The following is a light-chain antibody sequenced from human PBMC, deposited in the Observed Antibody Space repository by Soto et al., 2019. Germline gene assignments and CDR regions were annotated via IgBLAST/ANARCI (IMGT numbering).Light chain of an antibody. CDR3: QVWASSTVV. CDR2: RDN. Sequence: SYELTQPLSMSVALGQTAIITCGGNNIGSKHVHWYQQKPGQAPVLVIHRDNKRPSGIPERFSGSNSGNTATLTISRAQVGDEADYYCQVWASSTVVFGGGTKLTVL. CDR1: NIGSKH. V-gene: IGLV3-9*01. J-gene: IGLJ2*01.